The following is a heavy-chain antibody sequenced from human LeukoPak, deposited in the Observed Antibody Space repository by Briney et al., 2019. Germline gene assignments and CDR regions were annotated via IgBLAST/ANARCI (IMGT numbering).Heavy chain of an antibody. CDR2: IIPIFGTA. V-gene: IGHV1-69*13. J-gene: IGHJ5*02. CDR3: ARDRGIAAADPNGGFDP. Sequence: SVKVSCKASGYTFTSYGISWVRQAPGQGLEWMGGIIPIFGTANYAQKFQGRVTITADESTSTAYMELSSLRSEDTAVYYCARDRGIAAADPNGGFDPWGQGTLVTVSS. CDR1: GYTFTSYG. D-gene: IGHD6-13*01.